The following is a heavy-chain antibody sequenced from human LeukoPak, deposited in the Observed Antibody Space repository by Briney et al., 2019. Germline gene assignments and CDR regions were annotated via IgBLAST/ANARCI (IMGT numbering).Heavy chain of an antibody. J-gene: IGHJ4*02. CDR2: INPGGSDP. V-gene: IGHV3-74*03. CDR3: AGLPDPG. Sequence: PGGSLRLSCAASGFTFSHYWMHWVRQAPGKGLLWVSRINPGGSDPTYADSVKGRFTISRDNAKNTLYLQMNGLRAEDSAVYFCAGLPDPGWGQGTLVTVSS. CDR1: GFTFSHYW.